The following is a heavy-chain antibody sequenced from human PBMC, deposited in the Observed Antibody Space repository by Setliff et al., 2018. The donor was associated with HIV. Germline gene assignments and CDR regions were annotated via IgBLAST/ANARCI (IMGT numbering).Heavy chain of an antibody. CDR2: VDPEDGET. D-gene: IGHD3-10*01. V-gene: IGHV1-69-2*01. CDR3: ATDLVGFGESYYFDY. Sequence: ASVKVSCKASGYTFTDYYMHWVQQAPGKGLEWMGRVDPEDGETIYAEKFQGRVTITADTSIDTAYMELSSLRSEDTAVYYCATDLVGFGESYYFDYWGQGTLVTVSS. J-gene: IGHJ4*02. CDR1: GYTFTDYY.